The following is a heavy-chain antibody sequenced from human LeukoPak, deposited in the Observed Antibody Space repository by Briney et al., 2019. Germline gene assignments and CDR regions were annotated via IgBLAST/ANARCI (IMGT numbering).Heavy chain of an antibody. CDR1: GFTVSSNY. Sequence: PGGSLRLSCAASGFTVSSNYMSWVRQAPGKGLEWVSLIYSGGVTYYADSVKGRFIISRDNSKNTLFLQMNSLRAEDTAVYYCAKRDTRGRYYFDSWGQGTLVTVSS. V-gene: IGHV3-53*01. D-gene: IGHD6-19*01. CDR2: IYSGGVT. J-gene: IGHJ4*02. CDR3: AKRDTRGRYYFDS.